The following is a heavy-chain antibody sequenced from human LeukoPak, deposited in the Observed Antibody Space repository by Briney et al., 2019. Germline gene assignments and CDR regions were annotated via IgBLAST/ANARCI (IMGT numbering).Heavy chain of an antibody. CDR2: IIPIFGTA. V-gene: IGHV1-69*13. CDR3: AREGDIVVVPAATNYYYYGMDV. J-gene: IGHJ6*02. Sequence: ASVKVSCKVSGYTLTELSMHWVRQAPGQGLEWMGGIIPIFGTANYAQKFQGRVTITADESTSTAYMELSSLRSEDTAVYYCAREGDIVVVPAATNYYYYGMDVWGQGTTVTVSS. D-gene: IGHD2-2*01. CDR1: GYTLTELS.